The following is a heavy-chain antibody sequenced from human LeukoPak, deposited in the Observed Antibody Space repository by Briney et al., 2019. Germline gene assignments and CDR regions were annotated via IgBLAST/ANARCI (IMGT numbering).Heavy chain of an antibody. V-gene: IGHV1-18*01. CDR2: ISAYNGNT. D-gene: IGHD6-13*01. J-gene: IGHJ6*02. CDR3: ARDPGYSSSWEYYYYYGMDV. CDR1: GYTFTSYG. Sequence: GASVKVSCKASGYTFTSYGISWVRQAPGQGLKWMGWISAYNGNTNYAQKLQGRVTMTTDTSTSTAYMELRSLRSDDTAVYYCARDPGYSSSWEYYYYYGMDVWGQGTTVTVSS.